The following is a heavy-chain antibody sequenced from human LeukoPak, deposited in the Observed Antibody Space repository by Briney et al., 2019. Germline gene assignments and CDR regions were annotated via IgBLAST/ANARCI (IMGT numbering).Heavy chain of an antibody. D-gene: IGHD4-23*01. Sequence: SETLSLTCTVSGGSISRYYWSWIRQPPGKGLEWIGYIYYSGSTNYNPSLKSRVTISVDTSKNQFSLKLSSVAAADTAVYYCARDTEVAWYYFDYWGQGTLVTVSS. CDR1: GGSISRYY. CDR2: IYYSGST. J-gene: IGHJ4*02. CDR3: ARDTEVAWYYFDY. V-gene: IGHV4-59*01.